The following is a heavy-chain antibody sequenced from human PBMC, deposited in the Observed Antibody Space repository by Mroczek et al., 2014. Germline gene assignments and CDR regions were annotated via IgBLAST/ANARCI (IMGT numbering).Heavy chain of an antibody. CDR2: IYYSGST. CDR1: GGSISSGDYY. Sequence: QVQLQESGPGLVKPSQTLSLTCTVSGGSISSGDYYWSWIRQPPGKGLEWIGYIYYSGSTYYNPSLKSRVTISVDTSKNQFSLKLSSVTAADTAVYYCARDTPDYGGNMGPNDAFDIWGQGTMVTVSS. V-gene: IGHV4-30-4*01. CDR3: ARDTPDYGGNMGPNDAFDI. J-gene: IGHJ3*02. D-gene: IGHD4-23*01.